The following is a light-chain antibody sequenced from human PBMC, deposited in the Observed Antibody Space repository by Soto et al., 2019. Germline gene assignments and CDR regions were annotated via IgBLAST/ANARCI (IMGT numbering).Light chain of an antibody. Sequence: DIQMTQSPSSLSASLGDRVTITCRASENIDNYLNWYQHKPGKAPKLLIYATSTLQSGVPARFSGSGSGAEFTLTISGLQPDDFATYYCQQYNNHSWTFGQGTKVDI. V-gene: IGKV1-16*01. CDR2: ATS. CDR3: QQYNNHSWT. J-gene: IGKJ1*01. CDR1: ENIDNY.